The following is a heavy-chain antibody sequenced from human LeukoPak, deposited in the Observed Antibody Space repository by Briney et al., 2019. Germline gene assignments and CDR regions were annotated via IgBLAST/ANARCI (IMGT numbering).Heavy chain of an antibody. J-gene: IGHJ3*02. Sequence: GGSLRLSCAASGCTFSSYSMNWVRQAPGKGLEWVSYISSSSSTIYYADSVKGRFTISRDNAKNSLYLQMNSLRAEDTAVYYCARASHWYKDAFDIWGQGTMVTVSS. D-gene: IGHD1-14*01. CDR1: GCTFSSYS. CDR2: ISSSSSTI. V-gene: IGHV3-48*04. CDR3: ARASHWYKDAFDI.